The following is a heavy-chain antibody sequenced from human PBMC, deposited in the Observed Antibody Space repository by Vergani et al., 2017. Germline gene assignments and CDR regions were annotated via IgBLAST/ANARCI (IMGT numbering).Heavy chain of an antibody. CDR2: ISKDGTHD. D-gene: IGHD3-22*01. CDR1: GFGFKNFD. V-gene: IGHV3-30*03. Sequence: QVSLVESGGGVVQPGTSLTLTCSASGFGFKNFDMHWVRQAPGKGLERVATISKDGTHDYYVPSVRGRFAVSRDNFKNTMYLQMDRLTTDDTAVYFCARDWNDIFVSSSDYFYLLYYWGQGILVTVSS. CDR3: ARDWNDIFVSSSDYFYLLYY. J-gene: IGHJ4*02.